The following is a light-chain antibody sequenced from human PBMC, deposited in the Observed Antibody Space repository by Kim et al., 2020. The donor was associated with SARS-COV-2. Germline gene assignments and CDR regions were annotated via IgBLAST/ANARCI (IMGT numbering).Light chain of an antibody. CDR2: DAS. J-gene: IGKJ4*01. CDR3: QQHSNSPPLT. V-gene: IGKV3-11*01. CDR1: RGVSSY. Sequence: SAGERATPSSRASRGVSSYLAWYQQKPGQAPRLLIYDASNRATGIPARFSGSGSGTDFTLTISSLEPEDFAVYYCQQHSNSPPLTFGGGTKVDIK.